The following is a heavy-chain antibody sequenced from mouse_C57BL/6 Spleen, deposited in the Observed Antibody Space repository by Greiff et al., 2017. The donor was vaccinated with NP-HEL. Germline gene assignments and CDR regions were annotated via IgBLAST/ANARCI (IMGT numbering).Heavy chain of an antibody. J-gene: IGHJ4*01. CDR3: ARYYYGSSGYAMDY. V-gene: IGHV8-12*01. D-gene: IGHD1-1*01. Sequence: QVTLKVSGPGILQSSQTLSLTCSFSGFSLSTSGMGVSWIRQPSGKGLEWLAHIYWDGNKRYNPSLKSRLTISKDTSRNQEFLKITSVDTADTATYYCARYYYGSSGYAMDYWGQGTSVTVAS. CDR1: GFSLSTSGMG. CDR2: IYWDGNK.